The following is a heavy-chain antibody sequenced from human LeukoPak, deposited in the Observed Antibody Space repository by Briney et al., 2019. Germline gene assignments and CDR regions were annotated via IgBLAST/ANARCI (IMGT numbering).Heavy chain of an antibody. V-gene: IGHV3-48*04. J-gene: IGHJ4*02. D-gene: IGHD2-15*01. CDR3: ARTVVVAAIPYYFDY. CDR2: ISSSGSTI. CDR1: GFTFSASP. Sequence: PGGSLRLSCTASGFTFSASPIHWVRQAPGKGLEWVSYISSSGSTIYYADSVKGRFTISRDNAKNSLYLQMNSLRAEDTAVYYCARTVVVAAIPYYFDYWGQGTLVTVSS.